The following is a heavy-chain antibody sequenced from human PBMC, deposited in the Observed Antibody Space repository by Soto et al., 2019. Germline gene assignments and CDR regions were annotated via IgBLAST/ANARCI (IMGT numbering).Heavy chain of an antibody. V-gene: IGHV6-1*01. J-gene: IGHJ6*02. CDR3: AREDVAIVATIGGHYYYYGMDV. CDR2: TYYRSKWYN. Sequence: SQTLSLTCAISGDSVSSNSAAWNWIRQSPSRGLELLGRTYYRSKWYNDYAVSVKSRITINPDTSKNQFSLQLNSVTPEDTAVYYCAREDVAIVATIGGHYYYYGMDVWGQGTTVTVAS. CDR1: GDSVSSNSAA. D-gene: IGHD5-12*01.